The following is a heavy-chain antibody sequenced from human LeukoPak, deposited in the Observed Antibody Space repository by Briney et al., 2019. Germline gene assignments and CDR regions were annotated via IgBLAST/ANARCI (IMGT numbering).Heavy chain of an antibody. CDR3: ARDLIVGATRAVDY. CDR1: GFTFSNYW. V-gene: IGHV3-74*01. J-gene: IGHJ4*02. Sequence: GGSLRLSCAVSGFTFSNYWMHWVRQAPGKGLVWVSRISNDGASTAYADSVKGRFTISRDNSKNTLYLQMNSLRAEDTAVYYCARDLIVGATRAVDYWGQGTLVTVSS. CDR2: ISNDGAST. D-gene: IGHD1-26*01.